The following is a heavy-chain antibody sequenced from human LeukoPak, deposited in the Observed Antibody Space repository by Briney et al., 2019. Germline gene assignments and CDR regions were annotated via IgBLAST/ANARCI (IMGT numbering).Heavy chain of an antibody. Sequence: QPGGSLRLSCAASGFTVSSNYMSWVRQAPGKGLEWVSVIYSGGSTYYADSVKGRFTISRDNSKNTLYLQMNSLRAEDTAVYYCARDLWYYYDSSGSDDAFDIWGQGTMVTVSS. CDR3: ARDLWYYYDSSGSDDAFDI. CDR1: GFTVSSNY. J-gene: IGHJ3*02. D-gene: IGHD3-22*01. V-gene: IGHV3-53*01. CDR2: IYSGGST.